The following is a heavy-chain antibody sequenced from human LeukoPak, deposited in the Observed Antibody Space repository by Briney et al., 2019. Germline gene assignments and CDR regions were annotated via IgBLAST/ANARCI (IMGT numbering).Heavy chain of an antibody. D-gene: IGHD3-3*01. V-gene: IGHV3-30*01. J-gene: IGHJ4*02. Sequence: QPGRSLRLSCAASGFTFNNYAMHWVRQAPGKGLDWVATISYDGSDQYYADSVKGRFTISRDNTETRLYLQMNRLRDEDTAVYYCARDGSQRYHDSWSGDPKYSFDYWGQGTLVPVSS. CDR1: GFTFNNYA. CDR2: ISYDGSDQ. CDR3: ARDGSQRYHDSWSGDPKYSFDY.